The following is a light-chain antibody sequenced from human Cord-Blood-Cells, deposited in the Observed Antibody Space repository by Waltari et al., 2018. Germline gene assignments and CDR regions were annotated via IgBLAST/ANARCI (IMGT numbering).Light chain of an antibody. CDR3: QQYNNWPLT. CDR1: QSVSSN. J-gene: IGKJ4*01. CDR2: GAS. V-gene: IGKV3-15*01. Sequence: EIVMTQSPAPPSVPPGERATLSCRASQSVSSNLAWYQQKPGQAPRLLIYGASTRATGIPARFSGSGSGTEFTLTISSLQSEDFAVYYCQQYNNWPLTFGGGTKVEIK.